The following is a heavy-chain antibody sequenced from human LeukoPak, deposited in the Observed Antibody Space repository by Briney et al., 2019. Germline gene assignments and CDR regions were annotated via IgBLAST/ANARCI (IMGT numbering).Heavy chain of an antibody. CDR1: GFTVSSNY. J-gene: IGHJ1*01. CDR3: ARTDETAPAEDFQH. D-gene: IGHD2-21*02. V-gene: IGHV3-66*01. Sequence: GGSLRLSCAASGFTVSSNYMSWVRQAPGKGLEWVSVVYSGGSTNYADSVKGRFTISRDNSKNMQYLQMKSLRAEDTAVYYCARTDETAPAEDFQHWARAPWSPSPQ. CDR2: VYSGGST.